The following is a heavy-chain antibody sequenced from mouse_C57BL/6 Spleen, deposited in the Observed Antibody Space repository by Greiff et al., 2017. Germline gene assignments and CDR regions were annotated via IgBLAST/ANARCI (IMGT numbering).Heavy chain of an antibody. J-gene: IGHJ2*01. CDR1: GFTFTDYY. CDR2: IRNKANGYTT. CDR3: ARLFYYGNYVYFDY. Sequence: EVKVVESGGGLVQPGGSLSFSCAASGFTFTDYYMSWVRQPPGKALEWLGFIRNKANGYTTEYSASVKGRFTISRDNSQSILYLQMNALRAKDSATYYSARLFYYGNYVYFDYWGQGTTRTVSS. V-gene: IGHV7-3*01. D-gene: IGHD2-1*01.